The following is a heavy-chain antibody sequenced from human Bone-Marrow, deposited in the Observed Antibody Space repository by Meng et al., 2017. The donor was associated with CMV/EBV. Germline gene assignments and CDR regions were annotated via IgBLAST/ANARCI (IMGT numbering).Heavy chain of an antibody. Sequence: ASVKVSCKAFGYTFTGYYMHWVRQAPGQGLEWMGWINPNSGGTNYAQKFQGRVTMTRDTSISTAYMELSRLRSDDTAVYYCARGRYCSSTSCHFPFDPWGQGTLVTVSS. CDR2: INPNSGGT. J-gene: IGHJ5*02. D-gene: IGHD2-2*01. CDR3: ARGRYCSSTSCHFPFDP. CDR1: GYTFTGYY. V-gene: IGHV1-2*02.